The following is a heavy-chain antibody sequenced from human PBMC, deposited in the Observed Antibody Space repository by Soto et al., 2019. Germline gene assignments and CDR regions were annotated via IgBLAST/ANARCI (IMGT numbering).Heavy chain of an antibody. CDR2: IYHSGST. CDR1: GDTISSRNW. D-gene: IGHD3-10*01. J-gene: IGHJ3*02. CDR3: GCHIGELFADAFDI. Sequence: QVQLQESGPGLVKTSGTLSLTCAVTGDTISSRNWWNWVRQPPGKVLEWIGKIYHSGSTNYNPSLKSRVSISVDTSKNQVSLKLNSLTAADTAVYYCGCHIGELFADAFDIWGQGRIVTVSS. V-gene: IGHV4-4*02.